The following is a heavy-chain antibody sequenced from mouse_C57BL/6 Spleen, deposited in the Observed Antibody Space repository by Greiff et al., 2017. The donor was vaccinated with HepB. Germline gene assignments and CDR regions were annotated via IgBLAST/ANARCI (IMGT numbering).Heavy chain of an antibody. D-gene: IGHD4-1*01. V-gene: IGHV5-9*01. Sequence: EVKLMESGGGLVKPGGSLKLSCAASGFTFSSYTMSWVRQTPEKRLEWVATISGGGGNTYYPDSVKGRFTISRDNAKNTLYLQMSGLRSEDTALDYCARVWDAGFAFWGQGTLFTVSA. CDR3: ARVWDAGFAF. CDR2: ISGGGGNT. CDR1: GFTFSSYT. J-gene: IGHJ3*01.